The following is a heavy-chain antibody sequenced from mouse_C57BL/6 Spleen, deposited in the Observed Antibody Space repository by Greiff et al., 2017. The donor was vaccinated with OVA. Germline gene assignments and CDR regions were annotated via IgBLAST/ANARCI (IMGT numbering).Heavy chain of an antibody. CDR2: IDPSDSYT. CDR1: GYTFTSYW. V-gene: IGHV1-69*01. J-gene: IGHJ4*01. CDR3: ARALRGYAMDY. Sequence: QVQLQQSGAELVMPGASVKLSCKASGYTFTSYWMHWVKQRPGQGLEWIGEIDPSDSYTNYNQKFKGKSTLTVDKSSSTAYMQLSSLTSEDSAVYYCARALRGYAMDYWGQGTSVTVSS. D-gene: IGHD1-1*01.